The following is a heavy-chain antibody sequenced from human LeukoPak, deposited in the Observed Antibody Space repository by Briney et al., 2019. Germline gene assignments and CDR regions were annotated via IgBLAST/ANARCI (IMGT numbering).Heavy chain of an antibody. J-gene: IGHJ4*02. D-gene: IGHD6-19*01. Sequence: PSETLSLTCTVSGGSSSSNSYYWGWIRQPPGKGLEWIGSLYYSGFTDYNPSLKSRVTISVDTSKNQFSLKLSSVTAADTAVYYCARHGSGWYNYFDYWGQGTLVTVSS. CDR1: GGSSSSNSYY. CDR2: LYYSGFT. CDR3: ARHGSGWYNYFDY. V-gene: IGHV4-39*01.